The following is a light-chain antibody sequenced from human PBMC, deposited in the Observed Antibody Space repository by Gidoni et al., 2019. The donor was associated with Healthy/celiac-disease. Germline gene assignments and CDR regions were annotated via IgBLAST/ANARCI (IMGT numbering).Light chain of an antibody. CDR1: SSDVGGYNY. V-gene: IGLV2-8*01. CDR2: EVS. J-gene: IGLJ3*02. Sequence: QSALTQPPSASGSPGQSVTISCTGTSSDVGGYNYVSWYQQHPGKAPKLMIYEVSKRPSGVPDRFSGSKSGNTASLTVSGLQAEDEADYDCSSYAGSNRGVFGGGTKLTVL. CDR3: SSYAGSNRGV.